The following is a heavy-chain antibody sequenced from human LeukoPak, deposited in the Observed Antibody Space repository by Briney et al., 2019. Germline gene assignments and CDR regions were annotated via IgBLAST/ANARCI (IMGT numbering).Heavy chain of an antibody. V-gene: IGHV4-34*01. CDR1: GGSFSGYY. D-gene: IGHD5-24*01. Sequence: PSETLSLTCAGYGGSFSGYYWSWIRQPPGKGLEWIGEINHSGSTNYNPSLKSRVAISVDTSKNQFSLKLSSVTAADTAVYYCARGRTVWLQSLLFDYWGQGTLVTVSS. CDR2: INHSGST. J-gene: IGHJ4*02. CDR3: ARGRTVWLQSLLFDY.